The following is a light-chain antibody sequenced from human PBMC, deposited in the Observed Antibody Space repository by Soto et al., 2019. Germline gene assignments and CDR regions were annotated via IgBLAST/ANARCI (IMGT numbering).Light chain of an antibody. J-gene: IGLJ2*01. CDR1: SSNVGSNY. CDR3: GTWDNSLSAV. Sequence: QSVLTQPPSVSAAPGQKVTISCSGSSSNVGSNYVSWYQQLPGTAPKLLIYDNGKLPSGIPDRFSGSQSGTSATLGITGLQTGDEADYYCGTWDNSLSAVFGGGTKVTVL. CDR2: DNG. V-gene: IGLV1-51*01.